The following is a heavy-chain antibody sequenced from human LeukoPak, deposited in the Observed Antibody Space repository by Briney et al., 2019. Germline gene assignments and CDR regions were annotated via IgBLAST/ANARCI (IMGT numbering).Heavy chain of an antibody. CDR1: GASINSYY. CDR2: VYYSGST. Sequence: SETLSLTCSVSGASINSYYWSWIRQPPGKGLEWIGYVYYSGSTNYNPSLKSRVTISIDMSKNQFSLKLSSGTAADTAVYYCARDTSGYYPDYWGQGTLVTVSS. J-gene: IGHJ4*02. D-gene: IGHD3-22*01. V-gene: IGHV4-59*12. CDR3: ARDTSGYYPDY.